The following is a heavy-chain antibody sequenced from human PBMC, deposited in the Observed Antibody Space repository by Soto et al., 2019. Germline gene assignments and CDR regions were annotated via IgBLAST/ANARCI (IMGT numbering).Heavy chain of an antibody. CDR3: AVGWGTGKTDC. J-gene: IGHJ4*02. D-gene: IGHD1-1*01. CDR2: MNPHSGNT. CDR1: GYTFTSYD. V-gene: IGHV1-8*01. Sequence: QVQLVQSGAEVKKPGASVKVSCKASGYTFTSYDINWVRQATGQGLEWMGWMNPHSGNTGYAQKFAGRGTMTRATSASTGYMALTSLRSEHTAVYYCAVGWGTGKTDCWGQGDMVTVSS.